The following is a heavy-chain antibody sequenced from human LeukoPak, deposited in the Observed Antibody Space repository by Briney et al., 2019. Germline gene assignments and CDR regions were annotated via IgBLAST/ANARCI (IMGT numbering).Heavy chain of an antibody. CDR3: ARGRGYCSSTSCYVNWFDP. V-gene: IGHV1-46*01. Sequence: ASVKVSCKASGYTFTSYYMHWVRQAPGQGLEWMGIINHSGGSTSYAQKFQGRVTMTRDTSTSTVYMELSGLRSDDTAVYYCARGRGYCSSTSCYVNWFDPWGQGTLVTVSS. CDR2: INHSGGST. J-gene: IGHJ5*02. D-gene: IGHD2-2*03. CDR1: GYTFTSYY.